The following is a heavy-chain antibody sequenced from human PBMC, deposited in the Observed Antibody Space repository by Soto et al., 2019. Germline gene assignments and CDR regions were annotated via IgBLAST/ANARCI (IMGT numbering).Heavy chain of an antibody. CDR2: ISAYNGNT. J-gene: IGHJ4*02. V-gene: IGHV1-18*01. Sequence: QVQLVQSGAEVKKPGASVKVSCKASGYTFTNYGISWVRQAPGQGLEWMGWISAYNGNTKYAQKLLGRVTMTTDTATSTAYMGMRSLRSDDTAVYYLARDSPPVGYWGQGTLVTVSS. CDR1: GYTFTNYG. CDR3: ARDSPPVGY.